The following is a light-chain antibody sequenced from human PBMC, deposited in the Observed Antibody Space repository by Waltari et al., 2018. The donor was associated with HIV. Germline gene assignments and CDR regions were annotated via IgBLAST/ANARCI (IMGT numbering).Light chain of an antibody. CDR3: AAWDDSLSGPV. CDR2: MNN. V-gene: IGLV1-47*01. J-gene: IGLJ3*02. CDR1: GSNIGSNS. Sequence: QSVLTQPPSASGTPGQSVTISCSGSGSNIGSNSVYWYQHLPGTTPKLLIYMNNQRPSGVPYRFSGSKPGSSASLAISGLRSGDEADYYCAAWDDSLSGPVFGGGTKVTVL.